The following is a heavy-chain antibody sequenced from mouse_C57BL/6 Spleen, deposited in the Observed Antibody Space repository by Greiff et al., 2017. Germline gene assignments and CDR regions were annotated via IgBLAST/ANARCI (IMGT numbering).Heavy chain of an antibody. V-gene: IGHV1-64*01. D-gene: IGHD1-1*01. CDR2: IHPNSGST. Sequence: VQLQQSGAELVKPGASVKLSCKASGYTFTSYWMHWVKQRPGQGLEWIGMIHPNSGSTNYNEKFKSKATLTVDKSSSTAYMQLSSLTSEDSAVYYCARAPHYYGSSLYYAMDYWGQGTSVTVSS. CDR3: ARAPHYYGSSLYYAMDY. CDR1: GYTFTSYW. J-gene: IGHJ4*01.